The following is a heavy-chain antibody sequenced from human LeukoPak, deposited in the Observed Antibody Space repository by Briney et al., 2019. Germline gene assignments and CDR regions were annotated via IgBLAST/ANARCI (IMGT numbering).Heavy chain of an antibody. V-gene: IGHV3-9*01. Sequence: GGSLRLSCAASGFTFDDYAMHWVRQAPGKGLEWVSGISWNSGSIGYADSVKGRFTISRDNAKNSLYLQMNSLRAEDTASYYCAKDISLPKYCSGGSCYSADYYFDYWGQGTLVTVSS. CDR2: ISWNSGSI. J-gene: IGHJ4*02. CDR1: GFTFDDYA. CDR3: AKDISLPKYCSGGSCYSADYYFDY. D-gene: IGHD2-15*01.